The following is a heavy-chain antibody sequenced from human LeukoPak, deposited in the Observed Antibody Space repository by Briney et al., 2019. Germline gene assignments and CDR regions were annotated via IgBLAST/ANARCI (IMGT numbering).Heavy chain of an antibody. D-gene: IGHD3-22*01. Sequence: SETLSLTCTVSGGSISSYYWSWIRQPPGKGLEWIGYIYYSGSTNYNPSLKSRVTISVDTSKNQFSLKLSSVTAADTAVYYCARSLFSYYYDSSGYSFGYWGQGTLVTVSS. CDR2: IYYSGST. V-gene: IGHV4-59*01. CDR1: GGSISSYY. CDR3: ARSLFSYYYDSSGYSFGY. J-gene: IGHJ4*02.